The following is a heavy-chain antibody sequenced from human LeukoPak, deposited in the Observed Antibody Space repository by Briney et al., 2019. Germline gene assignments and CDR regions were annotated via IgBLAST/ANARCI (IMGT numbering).Heavy chain of an antibody. J-gene: IGHJ4*02. CDR2: IGTIADT. D-gene: IGHD6-13*01. V-gene: IGHV3-13*01. CDR3: ARGIAAAGAFDY. Sequence: PGGSLRLSCEASGFTFSRHDMHWVRQVPGKGLEWVSGIGTIADTYYPDSVKGRFTISRDNSKNTLYLQMNSLRAEDTAVYYCARGIAAAGAFDYWGQGTLVTVSS. CDR1: GFTFSRHD.